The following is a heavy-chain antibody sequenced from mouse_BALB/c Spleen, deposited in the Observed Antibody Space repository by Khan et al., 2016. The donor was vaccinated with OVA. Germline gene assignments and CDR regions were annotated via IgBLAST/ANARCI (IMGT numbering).Heavy chain of an antibody. CDR1: GYSFTSYW. V-gene: IGHV1-5*01. CDR3: SRACASYYFAS. J-gene: IGHJ2*01. Sequence: VQLQQSGTELARPGASVKMSCKASGYSFTSYWMHWVKQRPGQGLEWIGAIYPGISDTRYNQKFKGKAKLTADKSASTAYMELSSLTNEDSAVYYCSRACASYYFASWGPGTLLTVSS. CDR2: IYPGISDT.